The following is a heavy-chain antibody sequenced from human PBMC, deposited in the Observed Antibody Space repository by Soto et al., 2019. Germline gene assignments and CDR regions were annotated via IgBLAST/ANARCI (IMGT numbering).Heavy chain of an antibody. CDR3: ARMVRGSNIDYYYYMDV. CDR1: GYTFTSHG. J-gene: IGHJ6*03. CDR2: ISAHNGDT. D-gene: IGHD3-10*01. Sequence: QVHLVQSGGEVKKPGASVKVSCKASGYTFTSHGMSWVRQAPGHGLEWMGWISAHNGDTNYAQKLQGRVTVTTDTPTNTAYMELRGLRSEDTAVYYCARMVRGSNIDYYYYMDVWGKGTTVTVSS. V-gene: IGHV1-18*01.